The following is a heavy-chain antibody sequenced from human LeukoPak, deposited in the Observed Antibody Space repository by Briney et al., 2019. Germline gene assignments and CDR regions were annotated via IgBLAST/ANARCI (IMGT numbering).Heavy chain of an antibody. CDR1: GGSISSGSYY. CDR3: ASQHSSSDYYNGMDV. CDR2: IYTSGST. J-gene: IGHJ6*02. D-gene: IGHD6-13*01. V-gene: IGHV4-61*02. Sequence: PTQTLSLTCTVSGGSISSGSYYWSWIRQPAGKGLEWIGRIYTSGSTNYNPSLKSRVTISVDTSKNQFSLKLSSVTAADTAVYYCASQHSSSDYYNGMDVWGQGTTVTASS.